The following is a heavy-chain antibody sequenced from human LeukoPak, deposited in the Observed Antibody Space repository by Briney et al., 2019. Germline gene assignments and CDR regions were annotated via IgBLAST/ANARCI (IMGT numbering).Heavy chain of an antibody. D-gene: IGHD5-18*01. J-gene: IGHJ4*02. CDR3: AKGRTGFSYGYGIDY. CDR1: GFTFSSYE. Sequence: GGSLRLSCAASGFTFSSYEMNWVRQAPGKGLEWVSYISSSGSTIYYADSVKGRFTISRDNSKNTLYLQMNSLRAEDAAIYYCAKGRTGFSYGYGIDYWGQGTLVTVSS. V-gene: IGHV3-48*03. CDR2: ISSSGSTI.